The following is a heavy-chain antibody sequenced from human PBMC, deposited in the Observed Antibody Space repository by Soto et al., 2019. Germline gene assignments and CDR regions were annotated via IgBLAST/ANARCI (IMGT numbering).Heavy chain of an antibody. CDR3: ARDQIIAAAKRFFDY. V-gene: IGHV1-69*13. J-gene: IGHJ4*02. Sequence: GASVKVSCKASGGTFSSYAISWVRQAPGQGLEWMGGIIPIYGTANYAQKFQGRVTITADESTSTAYMELSSLRSEDTAVYYCARDQIIAAAKRFFDYWGQGTLVTVS. CDR2: IIPIYGTA. D-gene: IGHD6-13*01. CDR1: GGTFSSYA.